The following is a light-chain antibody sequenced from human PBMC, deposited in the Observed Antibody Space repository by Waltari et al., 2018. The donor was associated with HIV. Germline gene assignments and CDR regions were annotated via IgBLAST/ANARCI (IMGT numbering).Light chain of an antibody. Sequence: QSVLTQPPSASGTPGQRVRISCSGSSSNIGSNISNWYKHLPVTAPKLLIYINNQRPSGVPDRFSGSKSGTSASLAISGLQSEDEADYYCAAWDDSLNAWVFGGGTKLTVL. CDR2: INN. CDR3: AAWDDSLNAWV. J-gene: IGLJ3*02. V-gene: IGLV1-44*01. CDR1: SSNIGSNI.